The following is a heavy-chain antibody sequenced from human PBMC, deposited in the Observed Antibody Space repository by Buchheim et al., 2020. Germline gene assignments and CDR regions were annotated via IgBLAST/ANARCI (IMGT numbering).Heavy chain of an antibody. J-gene: IGHJ4*02. CDR2: ISSSSDSI. CDR1: GFTFSSYS. D-gene: IGHD2-15*01. Sequence: EVQLVESGGGLVQPGGSLRLSCAASGFTFSSYSMNWVRQAPGKGLEWVSYISSSSDSIYYADFVEGRFTISRDNAKNSLYLQMNSLRAEDTAVYYCTRGQAAPSDYWGQGAL. CDR3: TRGQAAPSDY. V-gene: IGHV3-48*01.